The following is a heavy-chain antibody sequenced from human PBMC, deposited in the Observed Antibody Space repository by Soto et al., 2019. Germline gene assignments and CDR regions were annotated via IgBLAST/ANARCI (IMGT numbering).Heavy chain of an antibody. V-gene: IGHV3-74*01. J-gene: IGHJ4*02. D-gene: IGHD3-3*01. CDR3: ARGYDFWSGYSIDY. CDR2: INSDGSST. CDR1: GFTFSSYW. Sequence: GGSLRLSCAASGFTFSSYWMHWVRQAPGKGLVWVSRINSDGSSTSYADSVKGRFTISRDNAKNTLYLQMNSLRAEDTAVYYCARGYDFWSGYSIDYWGQGTLVTVSS.